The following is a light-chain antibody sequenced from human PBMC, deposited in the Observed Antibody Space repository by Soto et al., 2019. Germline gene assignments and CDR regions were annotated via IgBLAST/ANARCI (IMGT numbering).Light chain of an antibody. V-gene: IGLV2-8*01. CDR1: SSDVGGYNY. CDR2: EVD. CDR3: SSYAGNINFVV. Sequence: QSVLTQPPSASGSPGQSVTISCTGTSSDVGGYNYVSWYQQYPGKAPKLIIYEVDRRPSGVPNRFSGSKSGNTASLTVSGLQAEDEADYYCSSYAGNINFVVFGGWTKLTVL. J-gene: IGLJ2*01.